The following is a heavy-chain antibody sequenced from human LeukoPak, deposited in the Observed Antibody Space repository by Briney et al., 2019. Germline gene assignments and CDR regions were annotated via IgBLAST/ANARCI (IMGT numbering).Heavy chain of an antibody. D-gene: IGHD5-18*01. J-gene: IGHJ4*02. CDR3: TRDLFGGYSYGFDY. Sequence: GGSLRLSCTASGFTFGDYAMSWFRQAPGKGLEWVGFIRSKAYGGTTEYAASVKGRFTISRDDSKSIAYLQMNSLKTEDTAVYSCTRDLFGGYSYGFDYWGRGTLVTVSS. V-gene: IGHV3-49*03. CDR2: IRSKAYGGTT. CDR1: GFTFGDYA.